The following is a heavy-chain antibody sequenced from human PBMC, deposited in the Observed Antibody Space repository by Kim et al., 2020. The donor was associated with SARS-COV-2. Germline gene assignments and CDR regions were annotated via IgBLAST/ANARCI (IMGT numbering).Heavy chain of an antibody. V-gene: IGHV1-2*06. Sequence: ASVKVSCKASGYTFTGYYMHWVRQAPGQGLEWMGRINPNSGGTNYAQKFQGRVTMTRDTSISTAYMELSRLRSDDTAVYYCARDCSSTSCYIYGMDVWGQGTTVTVSS. CDR2: INPNSGGT. J-gene: IGHJ6*02. CDR3: ARDCSSTSCYIYGMDV. D-gene: IGHD2-2*02. CDR1: GYTFTGYY.